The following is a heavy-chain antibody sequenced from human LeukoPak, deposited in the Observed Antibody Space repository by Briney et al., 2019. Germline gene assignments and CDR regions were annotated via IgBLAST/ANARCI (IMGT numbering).Heavy chain of an antibody. J-gene: IGHJ6*02. V-gene: IGHV3-53*04. CDR3: ARIPIIRYYYYGMDV. CDR2: IYSGGST. D-gene: IGHD3-10*01. Sequence: GGSLRLSCAASGFTVSSNYMSWVRQAPGKGLEWVSVIYSGGSTYYADSVKGRFTISRHNSKNTLYLQMSSLRAEDTAVYYCARIPIIRYYYYGMDVWGQGTTVTVSS. CDR1: GFTVSSNY.